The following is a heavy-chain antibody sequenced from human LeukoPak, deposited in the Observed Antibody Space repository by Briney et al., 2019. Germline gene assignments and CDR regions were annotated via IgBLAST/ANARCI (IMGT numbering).Heavy chain of an antibody. J-gene: IGHJ6*04. CDR2: INHSGST. CDR3: ARGGPGGSGSYYNPRYYGMDV. V-gene: IGHV4-34*01. CDR1: GGSFSGYC. Sequence: SETLSLTCAVDGGSFSGYCWSWIRQPPGKGLEWIREINHSGSTNYNPSLKSRVTISVDTSKNQFSLKLSSVTAADTAVYYCARGGPGGSGSYYNPRYYGMDVWGKGTTVAVSS. D-gene: IGHD3-10*01.